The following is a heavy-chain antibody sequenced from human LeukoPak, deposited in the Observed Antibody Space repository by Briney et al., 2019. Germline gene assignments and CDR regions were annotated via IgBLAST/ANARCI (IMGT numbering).Heavy chain of an antibody. CDR1: GGTFSSYA. Sequence: ASVKVSCKASGGTFSSYAISWVRQAPGQGLEWMGWMNPNSGNTGYAQKFQGRVTMTRNTSISTAYMELSSLRSEDTAVYYCARGLASDYWGQGTLVTVSS. J-gene: IGHJ4*02. CDR2: MNPNSGNT. CDR3: ARGLASDY. V-gene: IGHV1-8*02.